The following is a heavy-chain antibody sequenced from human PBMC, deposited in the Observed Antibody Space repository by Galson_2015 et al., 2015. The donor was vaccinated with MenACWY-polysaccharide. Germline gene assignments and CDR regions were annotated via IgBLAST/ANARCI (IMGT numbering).Heavy chain of an antibody. CDR1: GSTFDDYA. V-gene: IGHV3-9*01. CDR2: ISWNSAST. D-gene: IGHD2-15*01. CDR3: AKDILRAQYCSGGRCYPEGAFHI. J-gene: IGHJ3*02. Sequence: SLRLSCAASGSTFDDYAMHWVRQAPGKGLEWVSGISWNSASTGYADSVKGRFTISRDNAKNSLYLQMNSLRVEDTALYYCAKDILRAQYCSGGRCYPEGAFHIWGQGTMVTVSS.